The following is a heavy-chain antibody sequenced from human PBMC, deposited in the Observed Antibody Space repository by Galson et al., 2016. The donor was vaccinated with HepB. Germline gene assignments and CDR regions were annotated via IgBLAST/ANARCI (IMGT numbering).Heavy chain of an antibody. D-gene: IGHD4-17*01. Sequence: QSGAEVKKPGESLKISCKGSGYNFSKEWIAWVRQKPGKGLEWLGIIYPGDSDTRYSPSFQGQVTISVDKSIRTAYLQWSSLRASDNAMYYCTRHLYDDYADYWGQGTQVTVSS. V-gene: IGHV5-51*01. CDR2: IYPGDSDT. CDR1: GYNFSKEW. J-gene: IGHJ4*02. CDR3: TRHLYDDYADY.